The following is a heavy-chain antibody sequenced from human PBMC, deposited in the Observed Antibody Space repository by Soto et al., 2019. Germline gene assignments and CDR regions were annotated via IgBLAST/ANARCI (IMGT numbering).Heavy chain of an antibody. CDR2: INRDGSTT. V-gene: IGHV3-74*01. CDR1: GFTLSSHW. D-gene: IGHD2-21*01. J-gene: IGHJ3*02. Sequence: EAQLVESGGDLVQPGGSLRLSCEASGFTLSSHWMHWVRRAPGKGLMWVSRINRDGSTTDYADSVKGRFTISRDNVRNSLYLQMNSLRAEDTAEYYCVREVVYPIAIECSLLDTWGQGTMVTVSS. CDR3: VREVVYPIAIECSLLDT.